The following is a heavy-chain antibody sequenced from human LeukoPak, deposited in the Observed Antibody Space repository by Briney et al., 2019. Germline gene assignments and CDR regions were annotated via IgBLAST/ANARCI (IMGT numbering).Heavy chain of an antibody. CDR1: GYTFTSYD. D-gene: IGHD1-26*01. CDR3: ARDLVDGVGAPGAY. CDR2: MNPNSGNT. Sequence: ASVKVSCKASGYTFTSYDINWVRQATGQGLEWMGWMNPNSGNTGYAQKFQGRVTMTRNTSISTAYMELSSLRSEDTAVYYCARDLVDGVGAPGAYWGQGALVTVSS. J-gene: IGHJ4*02. V-gene: IGHV1-8*01.